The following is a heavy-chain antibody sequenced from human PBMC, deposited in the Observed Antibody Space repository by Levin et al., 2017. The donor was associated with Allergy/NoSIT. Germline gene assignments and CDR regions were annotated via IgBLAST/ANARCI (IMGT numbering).Heavy chain of an antibody. J-gene: IGHJ4*02. D-gene: IGHD6-13*01. CDR3: ARLGDEQQLFSSFDY. Sequence: GESLKISCAASGFTFSSYAMHWVRQAPGKGLEWVAVISYDGSNKYYADSVKGRFTISRDNSKNTLYLQMNSLRAEDTAVYYCARLGDEQQLFSSFDYWGQGTLVTVSS. CDR1: GFTFSSYA. CDR2: ISYDGSNK. V-gene: IGHV3-30-3*01.